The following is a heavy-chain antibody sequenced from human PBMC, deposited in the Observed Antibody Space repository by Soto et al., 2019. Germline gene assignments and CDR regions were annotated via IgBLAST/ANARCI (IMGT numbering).Heavy chain of an antibody. CDR3: AKDSTVWLQSKVFDY. J-gene: IGHJ4*02. Sequence: EVQLVESGGGLVQPGRSLRLSCAASGFTFDDYAMHWVRQAPGKGLEWVSGISWNSGSIGYADSVKGRFTISRDNAKNSLYLQMNSLRAEDTALYYCAKDSTVWLQSKVFDYWGQGTLVTVSS. CDR1: GFTFDDYA. D-gene: IGHD5-12*01. V-gene: IGHV3-9*01. CDR2: ISWNSGSI.